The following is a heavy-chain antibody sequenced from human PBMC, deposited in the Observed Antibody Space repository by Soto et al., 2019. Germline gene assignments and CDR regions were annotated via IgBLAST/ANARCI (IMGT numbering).Heavy chain of an antibody. CDR3: ARDPSGALPGFDY. Sequence: VQLVESGGGLVKPGGSLRLSCVASGFNFSRFTMNWVRQAPGKGLQYVSSISGSGIYTYYADSLKGRFTISRDNTRNSLYLRVNSLRGEDTAVYYCARDPSGALPGFDYWGQGTLVTVSS. CDR1: GFNFSRFT. J-gene: IGHJ4*02. D-gene: IGHD3-3*01. CDR2: ISGSGIYT. V-gene: IGHV3-21*06.